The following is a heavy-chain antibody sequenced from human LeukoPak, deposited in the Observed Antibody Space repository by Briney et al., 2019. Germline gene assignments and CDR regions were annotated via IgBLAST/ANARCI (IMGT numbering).Heavy chain of an antibody. D-gene: IGHD1-7*01. CDR1: DFSFITYA. V-gene: IGHV3-23*01. Sequence: GGSLRLSCAASDFSFITYAMSWVRQAPGKGLEWVSTISGSGDATYYADSVKGRFTISRDNSKNTLYLQMNSLRVEDTAVYYCARKGGGITPLFDYWGQGTLVTVSS. J-gene: IGHJ4*02. CDR2: ISGSGDAT. CDR3: ARKGGGITPLFDY.